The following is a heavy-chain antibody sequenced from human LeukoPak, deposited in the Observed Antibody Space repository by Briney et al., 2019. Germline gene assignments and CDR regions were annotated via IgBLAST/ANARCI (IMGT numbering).Heavy chain of an antibody. Sequence: GGSLRLSCAASGFTFSSYAMSWVRQAPGKGLEWVSAISGSGGSTYYADSVKGRFTISRDNAKNSLYLQMNSLRAEDTAVYYCAREGYYYDSSGYSFDYWGQGTLVTVSS. J-gene: IGHJ4*02. CDR2: ISGSGGST. D-gene: IGHD3-22*01. V-gene: IGHV3-23*01. CDR1: GFTFSSYA. CDR3: AREGYYYDSSGYSFDY.